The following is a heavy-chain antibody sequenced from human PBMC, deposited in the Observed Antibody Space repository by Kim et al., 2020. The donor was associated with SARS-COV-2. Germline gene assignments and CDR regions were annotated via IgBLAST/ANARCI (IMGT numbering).Heavy chain of an antibody. D-gene: IGHD1-26*01. CDR1: GFTFSSYW. V-gene: IGHV3-74*01. CDR2: INSDGSST. CDR3: ARYSGSYEGIDY. Sequence: GGSLRLSCAASGFTFSSYWMHWVRQAPGKGLVWVSRINSDGSSTSYADSVKGRFTISRDNAKNTLYLQMNSLRAEDTAVYYCARYSGSYEGIDYWGQGTLVTVSS. J-gene: IGHJ4*02.